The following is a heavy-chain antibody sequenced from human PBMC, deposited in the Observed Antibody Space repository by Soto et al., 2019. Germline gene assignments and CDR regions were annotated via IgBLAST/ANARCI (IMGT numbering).Heavy chain of an antibody. Sequence: QVQLVESGGGVVQPGRSLRLSCAASGFTFSSYGMHWDRQAPGKGLEWVAVISYDGSNKYYADSVKGRFTISRDNSKNTLYLQMNSLRAEDTAVYYCAKDDSCGGDCYSFDYWGQGTLVTVSS. D-gene: IGHD2-21*02. CDR3: AKDDSCGGDCYSFDY. J-gene: IGHJ4*02. CDR1: GFTFSSYG. CDR2: ISYDGSNK. V-gene: IGHV3-30*18.